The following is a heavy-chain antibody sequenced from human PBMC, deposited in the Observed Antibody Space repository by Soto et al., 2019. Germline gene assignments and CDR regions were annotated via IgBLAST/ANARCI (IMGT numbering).Heavy chain of an antibody. CDR3: ARALLNSSSWPIDY. Sequence: CSRIIKNTGKGLGWIGEINHSGSTNYNPSLKSRVTISVDTSKNQFSLKLSSVTAADTAVYYCARALLNSSSWPIDYWGQGTLVTVS. D-gene: IGHD6-13*01. V-gene: IGHV4-34*01. CDR2: INHSGST. J-gene: IGHJ4*02.